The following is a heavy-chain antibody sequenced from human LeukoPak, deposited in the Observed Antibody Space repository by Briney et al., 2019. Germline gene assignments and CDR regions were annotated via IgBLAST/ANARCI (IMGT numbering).Heavy chain of an antibody. J-gene: IGHJ4*02. CDR1: GDSVSSNTVA. CDR3: ARDAGLAGIAVAGIPGFDY. CDR2: TYYKSKWFN. D-gene: IGHD6-19*01. V-gene: IGHV6-1*01. Sequence: SQTLSLTCAISGDSVSSNTVAWNWIRQSPSRGLEWLGRTYYKSKWFNDYAVSVKSRITITPDTSKNQFSLQLNSVTPEDTAVYYCARDAGLAGIAVAGIPGFDYWGQGTLVTVSS.